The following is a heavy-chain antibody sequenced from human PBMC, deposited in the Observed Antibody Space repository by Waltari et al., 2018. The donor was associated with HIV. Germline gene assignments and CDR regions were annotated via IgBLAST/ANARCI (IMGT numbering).Heavy chain of an antibody. CDR3: ARREYYDSSGYYYDY. V-gene: IGHV5-51*01. J-gene: IGHJ4*02. Sequence: VPLVQSGAEVNKPGESLKISCKGSGYSFTSYWIGWVRQRPGKGLEWMGIIYPGDSDTRYSPSFQGQVTISADKSISTAYLQWSSLKASDTAMYYCARREYYDSSGYYYDYWGQGTLVTVSS. D-gene: IGHD3-22*01. CDR1: GYSFTSYW. CDR2: IYPGDSDT.